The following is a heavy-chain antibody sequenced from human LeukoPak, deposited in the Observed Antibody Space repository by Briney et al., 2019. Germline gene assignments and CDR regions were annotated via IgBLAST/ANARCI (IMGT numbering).Heavy chain of an antibody. CDR1: GASISSGNYF. J-gene: IGHJ4*02. V-gene: IGHV4-31*03. D-gene: IGHD3-22*01. Sequence: PSETLSLTCSVSGASISSGNYFWSWLRQHPGKGLEWIGYIHYSGITSSNPSLKSRVTISVDTSKNQFSLKLSSVTAADTAVYFCARDRLSAEDHGSSGYSFGYWGQGTLVTVSS. CDR3: ARDRLSAEDHGSSGYSFGY. CDR2: IHYSGIT.